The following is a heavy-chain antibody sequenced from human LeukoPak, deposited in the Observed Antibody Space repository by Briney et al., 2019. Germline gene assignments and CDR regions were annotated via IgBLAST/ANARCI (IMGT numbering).Heavy chain of an antibody. CDR1: GYTFTGYY. V-gene: IGHV1-2*02. J-gene: IGHJ5*02. CDR2: INPNSGGT. CDR3: ARSGFGSGISFDL. D-gene: IGHD3-10*01. Sequence: ASVKVSCKASGYTFTGYYMHWVRQAPGQGLEWMGWINPNSGGTNYAQRFQGRVTMTRDTSITTAYMELSSLRSEDMAVYYCARSGFGSGISFDLWGQGTLVTVSS.